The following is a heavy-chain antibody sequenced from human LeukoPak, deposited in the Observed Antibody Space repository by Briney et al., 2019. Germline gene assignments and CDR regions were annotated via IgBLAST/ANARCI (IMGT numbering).Heavy chain of an antibody. J-gene: IGHJ4*02. CDR1: GFTFSSYA. CDR3: GGHRGYSGYEVTY. V-gene: IGHV3-23*01. CDR2: LTGTATST. Sequence: GGSLRLSCAASGFTFSSYAMSWVRQAPGKGLEWISSLTGTATSTYYSDSVKGRFTISRDNSKNTLYLQMNSLRAADTAVYYCGGHRGYSGYEVTYWGQGTLVIVSS. D-gene: IGHD5-12*01.